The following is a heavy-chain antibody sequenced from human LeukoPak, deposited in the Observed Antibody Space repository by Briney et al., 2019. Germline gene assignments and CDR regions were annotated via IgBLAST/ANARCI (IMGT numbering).Heavy chain of an antibody. J-gene: IGHJ4*02. Sequence: GGSLRLSCAASGFTFSSYAMSWVRQAPGKELEWVSSISSSSSYIYYADSVKGRFTISRDNAKNSLYLQMNSLRAEDTAVYYCAKIAVAGTGNDYWGQGTLVTVSS. V-gene: IGHV3-21*01. D-gene: IGHD6-19*01. CDR3: AKIAVAGTGNDY. CDR2: ISSSSSYI. CDR1: GFTFSSYA.